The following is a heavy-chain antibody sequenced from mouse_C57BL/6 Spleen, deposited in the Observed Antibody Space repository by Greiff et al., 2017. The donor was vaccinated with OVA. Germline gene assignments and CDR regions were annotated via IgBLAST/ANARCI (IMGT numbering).Heavy chain of an antibody. Sequence: VQLQQSGAELVRPGASVTLSCKASGYTFTDYEMHWVKQTPVHGLEWIGAIDPETGGTAYNQKFKGKAILTADKSSSTAYMELRSLTSEDSAVYYGTRGDYGSRGWFAYWGQGTLVTVSA. CDR3: TRGDYGSRGWFAY. CDR2: IDPETGGT. V-gene: IGHV1-15*01. D-gene: IGHD1-1*01. J-gene: IGHJ3*01. CDR1: GYTFTDYE.